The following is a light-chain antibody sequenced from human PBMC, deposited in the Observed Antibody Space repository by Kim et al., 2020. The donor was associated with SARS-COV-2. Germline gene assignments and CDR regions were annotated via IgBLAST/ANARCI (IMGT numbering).Light chain of an antibody. CDR3: QQSYSTLYT. CDR2: AAS. V-gene: IGKV1-39*01. Sequence: ASVGDRVTITCRASQSISNYLNWYQQQTGKAPTTLLIYAASSLQSGVPSRFSGSGSGTDFTLTISSLQPEDFATYYCQQSYSTLYTFGQETKLEI. CDR1: QSISNY. J-gene: IGKJ2*01.